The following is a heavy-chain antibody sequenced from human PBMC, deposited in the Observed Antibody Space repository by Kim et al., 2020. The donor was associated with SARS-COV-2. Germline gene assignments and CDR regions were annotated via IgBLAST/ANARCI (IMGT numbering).Heavy chain of an antibody. Sequence: SETLSLTCAVYGGSFSGYYWSWIRQPPGKGLEWIGEINHSGSTNYNPSLKSRVTISVDTSKNQFSLKLSSVTAADTAVYYCARVLRYFDWIHYFDYWGQGTLVTVSS. CDR3: ARVLRYFDWIHYFDY. CDR2: INHSGST. J-gene: IGHJ4*02. V-gene: IGHV4-34*01. CDR1: GGSFSGYY. D-gene: IGHD3-9*01.